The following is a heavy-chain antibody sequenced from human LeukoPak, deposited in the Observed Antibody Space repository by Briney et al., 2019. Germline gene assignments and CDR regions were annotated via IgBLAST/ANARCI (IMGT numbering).Heavy chain of an antibody. Sequence: PGGSLRLSCAASGFTFSGYSMNWVRQAPGKGLEWVSSVSTTGYYIYYADSVKGRFTISRDNAKNSLYLQMNSLRAEDTAVYYCARALGDYVWGSYRAAEYFQHWGQGTLVTVSS. CDR2: VSTTGYYI. V-gene: IGHV3-21*01. D-gene: IGHD3-16*02. J-gene: IGHJ1*01. CDR1: GFTFSGYS. CDR3: ARALGDYVWGSYRAAEYFQH.